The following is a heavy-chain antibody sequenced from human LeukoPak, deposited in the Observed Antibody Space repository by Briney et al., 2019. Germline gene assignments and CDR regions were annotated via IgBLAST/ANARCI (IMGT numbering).Heavy chain of an antibody. J-gene: IGHJ6*03. CDR1: GFTFSDYY. CDR3: AGGYCSGGSCTYYYYYYYMDV. CDR2: ISSSGSTI. Sequence: GGSLRLSCAASGFTFSDYYMSWIRQAPGKGLEWVSYISSSGSTIYYADSVKGRFTISRDSAKNSLYLQMDSLRAEDTAVYYCAGGYCSGGSCTYYYYYYYMDVWGKGTTVTISS. V-gene: IGHV3-11*01. D-gene: IGHD2-15*01.